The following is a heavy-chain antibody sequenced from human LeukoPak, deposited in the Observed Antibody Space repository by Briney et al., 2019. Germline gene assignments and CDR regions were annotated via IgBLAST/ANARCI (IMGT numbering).Heavy chain of an antibody. CDR1: GYTFASYG. V-gene: IGHV1-18*01. Sequence: ASVKVSCKASGYTFASYGIIWVRQAPGQGLEWMGWIGAYNGNTIYAQTLQGRVTMTTDTSTSTAYMELRSLRSDDTAVYYCARKNNDVLTGYLEGEFDPWGQGTLVTVSS. J-gene: IGHJ5*02. CDR2: IGAYNGNT. D-gene: IGHD3-9*01. CDR3: ARKNNDVLTGYLEGEFDP.